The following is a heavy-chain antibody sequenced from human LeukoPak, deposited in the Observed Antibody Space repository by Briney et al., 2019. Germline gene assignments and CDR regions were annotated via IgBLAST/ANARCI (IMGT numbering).Heavy chain of an antibody. CDR1: GFTFSSYG. D-gene: IGHD3-3*01. CDR2: IQYDGSNK. J-gene: IGHJ4*02. Sequence: PGGSLRLSCAASGFTFSSYGMHWVRQAPGKGLEWVAFIQYDGSNKYYADSVKGRFTISRDNSKNTLYLQMNSLRAEDTAVYYCAKDTLRYDFWSGSYYFDYWGQGTLVTVSS. V-gene: IGHV3-30*02. CDR3: AKDTLRYDFWSGSYYFDY.